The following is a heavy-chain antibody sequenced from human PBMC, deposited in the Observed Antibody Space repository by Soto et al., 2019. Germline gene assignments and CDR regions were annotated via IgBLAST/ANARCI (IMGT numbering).Heavy chain of an antibody. Sequence: GASVKVSCKASGGTFSSYAISWVRQAPGQGREGMGGIIPIFGTANYAQKVQGRVTITADESTSTAYMQLSSLRSEDTAVYYCAIYCSGGSRYFLYGMDVWGQGTTVTVSS. CDR3: AIYCSGGSRYFLYGMDV. CDR2: IIPIFGTA. CDR1: GGTFSSYA. V-gene: IGHV1-69*13. D-gene: IGHD2-15*01. J-gene: IGHJ6*02.